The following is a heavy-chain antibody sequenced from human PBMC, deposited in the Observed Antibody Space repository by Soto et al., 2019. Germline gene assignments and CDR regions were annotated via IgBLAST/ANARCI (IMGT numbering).Heavy chain of an antibody. CDR3: AKASVAARRGVYYYGMDV. V-gene: IGHV3-30*02. CDR2: IWYDGSNK. CDR1: GFTFSSYG. Sequence: PVGSLRLSCAASGFTFSSYGMHWVRQAPGKGLEWVAVIWYDGSNKYYADSVKGRFTISRDNSKNTLYLQMNSLRAEDTAVYYCAKASVAARRGVYYYGMDVWGQGNTVTVSS. D-gene: IGHD6-6*01. J-gene: IGHJ6*02.